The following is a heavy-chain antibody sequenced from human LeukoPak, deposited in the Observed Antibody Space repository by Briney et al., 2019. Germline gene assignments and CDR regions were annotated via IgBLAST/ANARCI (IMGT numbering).Heavy chain of an antibody. Sequence: SETLSLTCAVYGGSFSGYYWSWIRQPPGKGLEWIGEINHSGSTNYSPSLKSRVIISVDTSKNQFSLKLSSVTAADTAVYYCARGCKDDRGRGLYYFDYWGQGTLVTVSS. D-gene: IGHD3-22*01. CDR2: INHSGST. V-gene: IGHV4-34*01. CDR3: ARGCKDDRGRGLYYFDY. CDR1: GGSFSGYY. J-gene: IGHJ4*02.